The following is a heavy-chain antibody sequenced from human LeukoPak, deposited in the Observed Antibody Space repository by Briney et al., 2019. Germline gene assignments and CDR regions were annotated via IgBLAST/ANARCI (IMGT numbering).Heavy chain of an antibody. CDR2: ISYIGTT. D-gene: IGHD4-17*01. Sequence: SETLSLTCPVSGDSFSSHYWTWIRQPPGRGLEWIGYISYIGTTNYNPSLKSRVTISIDTSKNQFSLKLSSVTTADTAVYYCARDLVTVTKGFDIWGLGTMVSVSS. CDR1: GDSFSSHY. J-gene: IGHJ3*02. V-gene: IGHV4-59*11. CDR3: ARDLVTVTKGFDI.